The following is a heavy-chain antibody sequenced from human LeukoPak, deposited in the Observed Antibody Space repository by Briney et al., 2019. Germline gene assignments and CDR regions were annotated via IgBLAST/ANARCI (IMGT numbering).Heavy chain of an antibody. J-gene: IGHJ4*02. Sequence: ASVKVSCKASGYTFTSYYMHWVRPAPGQGLEWMGIINPSGGSTSYAQKFQGRVTMTRDMSTSTVYMELSSLRSEDTAVYYCARQKLLWFGELFFDYWGQGTLVTVSS. CDR1: GYTFTSYY. CDR2: INPSGGST. CDR3: ARQKLLWFGELFFDY. D-gene: IGHD3-10*01. V-gene: IGHV1-46*01.